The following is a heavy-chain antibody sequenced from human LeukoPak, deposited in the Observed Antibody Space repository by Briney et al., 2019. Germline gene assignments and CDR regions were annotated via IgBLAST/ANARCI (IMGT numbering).Heavy chain of an antibody. Sequence: QPGGSLRLSCAASGFTFSSYAMHWVRQAPGKGLEWVSVIYSGGSTYYADSVKGRFTISRDNSKNTLYLQMNSLRAEDTAVYYCAARYYHDSSGYYDYWGQGTLVTVSS. V-gene: IGHV3-53*01. CDR2: IYSGGST. D-gene: IGHD3-22*01. J-gene: IGHJ4*02. CDR3: AARYYHDSSGYYDY. CDR1: GFTFSSYA.